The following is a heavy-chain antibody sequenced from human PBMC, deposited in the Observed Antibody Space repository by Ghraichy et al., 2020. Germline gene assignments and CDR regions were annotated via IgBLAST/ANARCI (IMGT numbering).Heavy chain of an antibody. D-gene: IGHD3-9*01. CDR1: GFTFSSYG. CDR3: ANLKYFDWLAPGGAFDI. V-gene: IGHV3-30*18. Sequence: GESLNISCAASGFTFSSYGMHWVRQAPGKGLEWVAVISYDGSNKYYADSVKGRFTISRDNSKNTLYLQMNSLRAEDTAVYYCANLKYFDWLAPGGAFDIWGQGTMVTVSS. J-gene: IGHJ3*02. CDR2: ISYDGSNK.